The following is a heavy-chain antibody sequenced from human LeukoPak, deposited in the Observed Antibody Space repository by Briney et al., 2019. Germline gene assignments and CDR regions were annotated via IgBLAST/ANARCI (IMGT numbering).Heavy chain of an antibody. J-gene: IGHJ4*02. CDR2: ISSSSSYI. V-gene: IGHV3-21*01. CDR3: ARDIMGEPTVFDY. CDR1: GFTFSSYS. D-gene: IGHD3-16*01. Sequence: GGSLRLSCAASGFTFSSYSMNWVRQAPGKGLEWVSSISSSSSYIYYADSVKGRFTISRDNAKNSLYLQMNSLRAEDTAVYYCARDIMGEPTVFDYWGQGTLVTVSS.